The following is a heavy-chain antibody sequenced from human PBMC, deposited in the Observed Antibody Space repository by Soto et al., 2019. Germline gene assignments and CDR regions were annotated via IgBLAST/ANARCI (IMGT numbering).Heavy chain of an antibody. CDR3: ARDLFVVDQYYGSGSAGAFYYGMDV. CDR2: ISAYNGNT. D-gene: IGHD3-10*01. V-gene: IGHV1-18*01. Sequence: ASVKVSCKASGYTFTSYGISWVRQAPGQGLEWMGWISAYNGNTNYAQKLQGRVTMTTDTSTSTAYMELRSLRSDDTAVYYCARDLFVVDQYYGSGSAGAFYYGMDVWGQGTTVTVSS. J-gene: IGHJ6*02. CDR1: GYTFTSYG.